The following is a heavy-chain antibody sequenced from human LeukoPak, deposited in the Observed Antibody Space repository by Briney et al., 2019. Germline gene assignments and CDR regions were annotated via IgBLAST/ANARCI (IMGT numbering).Heavy chain of an antibody. Sequence: GGSLRLSCAASGFTFNNAWMSWVRQAPGKGVEWVGRIKSKTDDGAADYAAPVKGRFTISRDDSKNTLYLQMNSLKTDDTAVYYCTTLRTTTISTPAYWYFDLWGRGTLVTVSS. J-gene: IGHJ2*01. V-gene: IGHV3-15*01. CDR3: TTLRTTTISTPAYWYFDL. D-gene: IGHD4-11*01. CDR1: GFTFNNAW. CDR2: IKSKTDDGAA.